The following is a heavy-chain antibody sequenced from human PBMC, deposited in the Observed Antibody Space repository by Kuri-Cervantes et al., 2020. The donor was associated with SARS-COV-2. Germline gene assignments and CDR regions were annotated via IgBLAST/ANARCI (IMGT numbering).Heavy chain of an antibody. J-gene: IGHJ3*02. CDR1: GYTFTSYD. Sequence: ASVKVSCKASGYTFTSYDINWVRQATGQGLEWMGWMNPNSGNTGYAQKFQGRVTMATDTSTSTAYMELRSLRSDDTAVYYCAREDAFDIWGQGTMVTVSS. CDR2: MNPNSGNT. CDR3: AREDAFDI. V-gene: IGHV1-8*02.